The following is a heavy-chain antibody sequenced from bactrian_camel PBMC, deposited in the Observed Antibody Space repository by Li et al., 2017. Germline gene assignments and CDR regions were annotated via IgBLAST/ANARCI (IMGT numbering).Heavy chain of an antibody. V-gene: IGHV3S10*01. CDR2: IFSGGST. CDR1: GFTFSSYY. D-gene: IGHD6*01. Sequence: VQLVESGRGLVQPGGSLRLSCAASGFTFSSYYMSWVRQAPGKGLEWVSVIFSGGSTNYADSVKGQFTISRDNAKNTVYLQMNSLKPEDTAVYYCATGPSSLVVAADFGYWGQGTQVTVS. J-gene: IGHJ6*01. CDR3: ATGPSSLVVAADFGY.